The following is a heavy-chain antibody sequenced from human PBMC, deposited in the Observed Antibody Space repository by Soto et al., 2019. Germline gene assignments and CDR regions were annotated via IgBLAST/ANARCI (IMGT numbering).Heavy chain of an antibody. D-gene: IGHD2-8*01. J-gene: IGHJ5*01. Sequence: ATLSLTCAVSGGSIRNNYVYWGWIRQPPGKGLEWIGSIYYGGSTYYNPSLKSRVTISVDTSKNQFSLNLTSVTAADTAVYYCARDRDGADREAFLAVWFDSVGKAAPVIVFS. CDR1: GGSIRNNYVY. CDR2: IYYGGST. V-gene: IGHV4-39*02. CDR3: ARDRDGADREAFLAVWFDS.